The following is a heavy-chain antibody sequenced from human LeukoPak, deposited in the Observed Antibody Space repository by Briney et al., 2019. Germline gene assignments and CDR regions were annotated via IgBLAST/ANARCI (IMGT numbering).Heavy chain of an antibody. D-gene: IGHD5-12*01. Sequence: SETLSLTCTVFGVSISSYYWSWIRQPPGKGLDWIGYIYYSGNTNYNPSLKSRVTISVDTSKNQFSLRLSSVTAADTAVYYCAVGYSGYDLFDFWGQATLVTVSS. J-gene: IGHJ4*02. CDR2: IYYSGNT. V-gene: IGHV4-59*01. CDR1: GVSISSYY. CDR3: AVGYSGYDLFDF.